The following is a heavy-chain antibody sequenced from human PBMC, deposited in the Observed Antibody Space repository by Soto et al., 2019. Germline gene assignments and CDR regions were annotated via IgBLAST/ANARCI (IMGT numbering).Heavy chain of an antibody. CDR2: FDPEDGET. V-gene: IGHV1-24*01. CDR3: ATGGGYDYIWGSYRPYYFDY. J-gene: IGHJ4*02. CDR1: GYTLTELS. D-gene: IGHD3-16*02. Sequence: ASVKVSCKVSGYTLTELSMHWVRHAPGKGLEWMGGFDPEDGETIYAQKFQGRVTMTEDTSTDTAYMELSSLRSEDTAVYYCATGGGYDYIWGSYRPYYFDYWGQGTLVTVSS.